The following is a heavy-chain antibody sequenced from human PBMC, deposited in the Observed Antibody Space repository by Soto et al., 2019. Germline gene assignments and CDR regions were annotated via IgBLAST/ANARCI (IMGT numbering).Heavy chain of an antibody. D-gene: IGHD6-13*01. V-gene: IGHV3-30*18. Sequence: LRLSCAASGFTFSSYGMHWVRQAPGKGLEWVAVISYDGSNKYYADSVKGRFTISRDNSKNTLYLQMNSLRAEDTAVYYCAKDRGIAAAYYYYYGMDVWGQGTTVTVSS. CDR3: AKDRGIAAAYYYYYGMDV. CDR1: GFTFSSYG. J-gene: IGHJ6*02. CDR2: ISYDGSNK.